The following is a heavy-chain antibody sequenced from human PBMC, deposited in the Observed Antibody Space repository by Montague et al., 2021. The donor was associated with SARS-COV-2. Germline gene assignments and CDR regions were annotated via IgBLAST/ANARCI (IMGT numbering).Heavy chain of an antibody. D-gene: IGHD3-22*01. CDR3: ARIKYYYDSSGYRSDRTRDY. J-gene: IGHJ4*02. V-gene: IGHV4-39*01. Sequence: SETLSLTCTVSGGSISSSSYYWGWIRQPPGKGLEWIGSIYYSGSTYYNPSLKSRVTISVDTSKNQFSLKLSSVTAADTAVYYCARIKYYYDSSGYRSDRTRDYWGQGTLVTVSS. CDR1: GGSISSSSYY. CDR2: IYYSGST.